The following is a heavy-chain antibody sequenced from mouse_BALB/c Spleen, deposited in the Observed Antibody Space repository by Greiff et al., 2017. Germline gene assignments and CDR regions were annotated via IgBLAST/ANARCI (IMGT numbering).Heavy chain of an antibody. Sequence: QVQLKQSGAELVMPGASVKMSCKASGYTFTDYWMHWVKQRPGQGLEWIGAIDTSDSYTSYNQKFKGKATLTVDESSSTAYMQLSSLTSEDSAVYYCAISAYWGQGTLVTVSA. CDR3: AISAY. CDR2: IDTSDSYT. V-gene: IGHV1-69*01. CDR1: GYTFTDYW. J-gene: IGHJ3*01.